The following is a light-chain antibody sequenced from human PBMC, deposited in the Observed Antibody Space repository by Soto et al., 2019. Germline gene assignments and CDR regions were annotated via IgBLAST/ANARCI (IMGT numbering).Light chain of an antibody. V-gene: IGKV3-11*01. CDR2: DVF. CDR1: QSVSSS. Sequence: EIVLTQSPATLSLSPGERATLSCRASQSVSSSLAWYQQKPGQTPRLLISDVFNRATGIPARFSGSGSGTDVTLTVSSPEPEDLAVYYCQQRSNWPLPFGGGTKVEIK. J-gene: IGKJ4*01. CDR3: QQRSNWPLP.